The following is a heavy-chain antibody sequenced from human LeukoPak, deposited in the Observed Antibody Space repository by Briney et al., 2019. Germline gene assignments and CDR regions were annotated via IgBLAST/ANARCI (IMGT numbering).Heavy chain of an antibody. J-gene: IGHJ4*02. D-gene: IGHD1-26*01. V-gene: IGHV3-23*01. CDR2: ISGRGGTT. Sequence: GGSLRLSCAASGFTFSNYAMSWVRQAPGKGLEWVSGISGRGGTTYYADSVKGRFTVSRDNAKNSLYLQMNSLRAEDTAVYYCARDTRMGEDYWGQGTLVTVSS. CDR3: ARDTRMGEDY. CDR1: GFTFSNYA.